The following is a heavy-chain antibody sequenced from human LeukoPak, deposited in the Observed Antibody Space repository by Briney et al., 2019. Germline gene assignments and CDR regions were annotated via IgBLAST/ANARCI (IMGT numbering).Heavy chain of an antibody. CDR2: IYYSGST. J-gene: IGHJ4*02. CDR1: GGSISSYY. CDR3: ARTGHPNSGSWYFDY. Sequence: SETLSLTCTVSGGSISSYYWSWIRQPPGKGLEWIGYIYYSGSTNYNPSLKSRVTISVDTSKNQFSLKLSSVTAADTAVYYCARTGHPNSGSWYFDYWGQGTLVTVSS. D-gene: IGHD6-13*01. V-gene: IGHV4-59*08.